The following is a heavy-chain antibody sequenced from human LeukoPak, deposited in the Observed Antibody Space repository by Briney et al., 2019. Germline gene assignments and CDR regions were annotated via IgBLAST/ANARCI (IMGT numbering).Heavy chain of an antibody. V-gene: IGHV4-34*01. Sequence: NPSETLSLTCAVYGGSFSGYYWSWIRQPPGKGLEWIGEINHSGSTNYNPSLKSRVTISVDTSKNQFSLKLSSVTAADTAVYYCARGSPDYWGQGTLVTVSS. CDR1: GGSFSGYY. CDR2: INHSGST. J-gene: IGHJ4*02. CDR3: ARGSPDY.